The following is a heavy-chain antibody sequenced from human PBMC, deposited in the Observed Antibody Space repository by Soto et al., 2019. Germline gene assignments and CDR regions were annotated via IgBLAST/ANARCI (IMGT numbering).Heavy chain of an antibody. D-gene: IGHD1-1*01. V-gene: IGHV3-33*01. CDR1: GCIFKHHA. CDR3: ARDGQQLAPYAMDV. Sequence: QVQLVESGGGVVQPGRSLRLSCAASGCIFKHHAMHWVRQAAGKGLEWVAQIWYDGSHTYYTDSVKGRFTISRDNLKDMVYLQMDSLRAEDTAVYYCARDGQQLAPYAMDVWGQGTTVTVSS. CDR2: IWYDGSHT. J-gene: IGHJ6*02.